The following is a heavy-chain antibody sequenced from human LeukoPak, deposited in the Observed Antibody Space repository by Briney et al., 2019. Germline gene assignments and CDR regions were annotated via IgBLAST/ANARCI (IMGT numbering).Heavy chain of an antibody. J-gene: IGHJ4*02. V-gene: IGHV1-8*01. CDR2: MNPNSGNT. D-gene: IGHD5-18*01. Sequence: AASVNVSCKASGYTFTSYDINWVRQATGQGLEWMGWMNPNSGNTGYAQEFQGRVTMTRNTSTSTAYMELSSLRSEDTAVYYCARGQGIQLWFPTGYWGQGTLVTVSS. CDR1: GYTFTSYD. CDR3: ARGQGIQLWFPTGY.